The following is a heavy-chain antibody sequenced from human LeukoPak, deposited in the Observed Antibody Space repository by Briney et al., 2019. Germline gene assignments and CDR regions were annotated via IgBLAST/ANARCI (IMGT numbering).Heavy chain of an antibody. J-gene: IGHJ4*02. CDR1: GFTFSRDW. CDR3: VRQYYEYNVYDRHFDF. D-gene: IGHD5/OR15-5a*01. CDR2: ISDDGSIT. V-gene: IGHV3-74*03. Sequence: GESLRLSCAASGFTFSRDWMHWVRQAPGKGLVWVSRISDDGSITTYADSVQGRFTISRENAKSTVFLQMNSLRVEDTAVYFCVRQYYEYNVYDRHFDFWGQGILVTVSS.